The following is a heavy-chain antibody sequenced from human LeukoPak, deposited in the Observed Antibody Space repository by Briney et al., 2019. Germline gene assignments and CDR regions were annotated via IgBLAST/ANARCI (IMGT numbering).Heavy chain of an antibody. CDR2: TNWNGAST. J-gene: IGHJ4*02. CDR1: GFSFDDLG. D-gene: IGHD3-10*01. Sequence: GGSLRLSCAASGFSFDDLGMTWVRQVPGKGLEWVAGTNWNGASTGYADSVRGRFTISRDNAKNSLYLQMNSLRAEDTAVYYCARVLVRGVMGFDYWGQGTLVTVSS. CDR3: ARVLVRGVMGFDY. V-gene: IGHV3-20*04.